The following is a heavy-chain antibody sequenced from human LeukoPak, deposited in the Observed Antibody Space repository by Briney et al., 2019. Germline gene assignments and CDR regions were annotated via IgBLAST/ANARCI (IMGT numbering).Heavy chain of an antibody. Sequence: GGSLRLSCAASGFTFSSYAMHWVRQAPGKRLEWVAVISYDGSNKYYADSVKGRFTISRDNSKNTLYLQMNSLRAEDTAVYYCAREGNSGYDFDYWGQGTLVTVSS. D-gene: IGHD5-12*01. CDR2: ISYDGSNK. V-gene: IGHV3-30*04. CDR1: GFTFSSYA. J-gene: IGHJ4*02. CDR3: AREGNSGYDFDY.